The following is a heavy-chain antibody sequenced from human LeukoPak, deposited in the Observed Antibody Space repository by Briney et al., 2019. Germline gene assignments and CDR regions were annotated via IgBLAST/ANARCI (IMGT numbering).Heavy chain of an antibody. J-gene: IGHJ6*03. CDR1: GFTFSSYS. CDR2: ISSSSSTI. V-gene: IGHV3-48*04. CDR3: ARCPDRAYYYYYMDV. D-gene: IGHD1-14*01. Sequence: GGSLRLSCAASGFTFSSYSMNWVRQAPGKGLEWVSYISSSSSTIYYADSVKGRFTISRDNAKSTLYLQMNSLRAEDTAVYYCARCPDRAYYYYYMDVWGKGTTVTVSS.